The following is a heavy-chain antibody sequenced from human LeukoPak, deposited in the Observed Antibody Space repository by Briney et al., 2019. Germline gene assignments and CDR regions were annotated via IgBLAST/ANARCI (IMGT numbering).Heavy chain of an antibody. D-gene: IGHD3-3*01. CDR3: ARRRITIFGVDISHDAFDI. CDR1: GGSISSYY. Sequence: SETLSLTCTVPGGSISSYYWSWIRQPPGKGLEWIGDIYYSGSTNFNPSLKRRVTISLDTSKNQFSLKLSSVTTADTAVYYCARRRITIFGVDISHDAFDIWGQGTMVTVSS. J-gene: IGHJ3*02. CDR2: IYYSGST. V-gene: IGHV4-59*01.